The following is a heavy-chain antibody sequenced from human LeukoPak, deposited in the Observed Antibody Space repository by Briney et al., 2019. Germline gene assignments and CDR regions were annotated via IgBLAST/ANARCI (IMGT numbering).Heavy chain of an antibody. J-gene: IGHJ4*02. CDR2: ISSSSSYI. V-gene: IGHV3-21*01. Sequence: GGSLRLSCAASGFTLSSYSMNWVRQAQGKGLEWVSSISSSSSYIYYADSVKGRFTISRDNAKNSLYLQMNSLRAEDTAVYYCARGPLYSSGWYAFDYWGQGTLVTVSS. CDR3: ARGPLYSSGWYAFDY. D-gene: IGHD6-19*01. CDR1: GFTLSSYS.